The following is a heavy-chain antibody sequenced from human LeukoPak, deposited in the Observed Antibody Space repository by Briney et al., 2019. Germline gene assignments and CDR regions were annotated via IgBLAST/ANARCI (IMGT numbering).Heavy chain of an antibody. CDR3: ATDRGGLEFDY. CDR1: GYTLTELS. Sequence: GASVKVSCKVSGYTLTELSMHWVRQAPGKGLEWMGGFDPEDGETIYAQKFQGRVTTSEDTSTDTAYMELSSLRSEDTAVYYCATDRGGLEFDYWGQGTLVTVSS. J-gene: IGHJ4*02. V-gene: IGHV1-24*01. D-gene: IGHD5-12*01. CDR2: FDPEDGET.